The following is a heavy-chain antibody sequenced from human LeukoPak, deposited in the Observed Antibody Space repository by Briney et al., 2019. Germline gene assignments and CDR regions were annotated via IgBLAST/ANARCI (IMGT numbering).Heavy chain of an antibody. V-gene: IGHV5-51*01. CDR1: GYSFTTYW. D-gene: IGHD1-26*01. CDR3: ARPREIGSFDAFDI. CDR2: IYPGDSDT. Sequence: GESLKISCKGSGYSFTTYWIAWVRQMPGKGLEWMGIIYPGDSDTRYSPSFQGQVTLSADKSISTASLQWSSLKASDTAMYYCARPREIGSFDAFDIWGQGTMVTVSS. J-gene: IGHJ3*02.